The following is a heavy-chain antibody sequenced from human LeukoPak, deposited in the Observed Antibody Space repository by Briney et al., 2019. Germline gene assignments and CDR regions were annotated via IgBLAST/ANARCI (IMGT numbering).Heavy chain of an antibody. CDR3: ARDFSEYGAHQGVSMDY. J-gene: IGHJ4*02. CDR2: IIPIFGTA. D-gene: IGHD4/OR15-4a*01. CDR1: GGTFSSYA. V-gene: IGHV1-69*05. Sequence: ASVKVSCTASGGTFSSYAISWVRQAPGQGLEWMGGIIPIFGTANYAQKFQGRVTITTDESTSTAYMERSSLRSEDTAVYYCARDFSEYGAHQGVSMDYWGQGALVTVSS.